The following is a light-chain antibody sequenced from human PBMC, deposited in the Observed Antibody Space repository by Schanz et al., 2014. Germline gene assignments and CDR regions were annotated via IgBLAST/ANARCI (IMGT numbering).Light chain of an antibody. Sequence: EIVLTQSPGTLSLSPGERATLSCRASQSVSSSYLAWYQQKPGQAPRLLMYGASSRATGIPDRFSGSGSGTDFTLTISRLEPEDFAVYYCQQGSTWPITFGGGTKVEIK. CDR1: QSVSSSY. J-gene: IGKJ4*01. CDR2: GAS. V-gene: IGKV3D-20*02. CDR3: QQGSTWPIT.